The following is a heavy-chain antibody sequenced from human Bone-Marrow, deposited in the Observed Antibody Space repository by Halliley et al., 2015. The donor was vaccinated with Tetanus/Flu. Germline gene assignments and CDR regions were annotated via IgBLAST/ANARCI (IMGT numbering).Heavy chain of an antibody. CDR2: IEYSGST. D-gene: IGHD6-19*01. CDR3: ARTSADTSAWYFDL. V-gene: IGHV4-59*01. J-gene: IGHJ2*01. Sequence: IGYIEYSGSTNYNPSLKSRVSISVDTSKNQFSLKLSSVTAADTAVYYCARTSADTSAWYFDLWGRGTLVTVSS.